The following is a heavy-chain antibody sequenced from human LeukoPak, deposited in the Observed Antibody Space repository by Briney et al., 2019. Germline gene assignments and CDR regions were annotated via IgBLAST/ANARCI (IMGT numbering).Heavy chain of an antibody. CDR3: ARELLWFGELLPRQTYYFDY. D-gene: IGHD3-10*01. V-gene: IGHV3-21*01. CDR2: ISSSSSYI. CDR1: GFTFSSYS. Sequence: GGSLRLSXAASGFTFSSYSMNWVRQAPGKGLEWVSSISSSSSYIYYADSVKGRFTISRDNAKNSLYLQMNSLRAEDTAVYYCARELLWFGELLPRQTYYFDYWGQGTLVTVSS. J-gene: IGHJ4*02.